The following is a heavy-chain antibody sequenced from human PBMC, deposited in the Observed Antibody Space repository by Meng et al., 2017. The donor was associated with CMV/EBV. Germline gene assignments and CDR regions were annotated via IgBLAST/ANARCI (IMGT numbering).Heavy chain of an antibody. CDR1: GGSVSSGSYY. J-gene: IGHJ6*02. CDR2: IYYSGST. Sequence: SETLSLTCTVSGGSVSSGSYYWSWIRQPPGKGLEWIGYIYYSGSTNYNPSLKSRVTISVDTSKNQFSLKLSSVTAADTAVYYCARGDIVVVPGAHYYYYGMDVWGQGTTVTVSS. CDR3: ARGDIVVVPGAHYYYYGMDV. D-gene: IGHD2-2*01. V-gene: IGHV4-61*01.